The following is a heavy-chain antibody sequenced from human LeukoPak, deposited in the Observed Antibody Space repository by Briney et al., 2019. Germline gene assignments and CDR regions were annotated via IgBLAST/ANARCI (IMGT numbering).Heavy chain of an antibody. J-gene: IGHJ6*03. Sequence: PGGSLRLSCAASGFTFSDYYMTWIRQAPGKGLEWVSYISSSGSAIKYADSVKDRFSISRDNAKNSLYLQMNSLRVEDTAVYYCAAVQMQRSSWYDYYYMDVWGKGTTVTVSS. CDR2: ISSSGSAI. CDR3: AAVQMQRSSWYDYYYMDV. V-gene: IGHV3-11*01. CDR1: GFTFSDYY. D-gene: IGHD1-1*01.